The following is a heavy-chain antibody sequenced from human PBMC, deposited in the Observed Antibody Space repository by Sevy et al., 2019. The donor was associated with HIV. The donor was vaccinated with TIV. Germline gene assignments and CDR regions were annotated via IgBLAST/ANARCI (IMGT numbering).Heavy chain of an antibody. J-gene: IGHJ3*02. CDR1: GFTFSIYA. D-gene: IGHD2-21*02. Sequence: GESLKISCAASGFTFSIYAMSWVRQAPGKGLEWVSGEAGSGGSTYHADSVKGRFTISRDDSKSTLYLQMNSLRAEDTAVYYCAKDLGDPVAFDIWGQGTMVTVSS. V-gene: IGHV3-23*01. CDR3: AKDLGDPVAFDI. CDR2: EAGSGGST.